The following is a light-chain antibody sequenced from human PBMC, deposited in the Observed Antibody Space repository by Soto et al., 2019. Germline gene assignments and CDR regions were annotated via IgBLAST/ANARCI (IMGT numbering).Light chain of an antibody. CDR1: SSDVGSYDL. CDR3: CSCAGSTTYV. Sequence: QSVLTQPASVSGSPRQSITISCTGTSSDVGSYDLVSWYQQHPGKAPKLIIYDVSKRPSGVSSRFSGSKSGNTASLTISGLQAEDEADYYCCSCAGSTTYVFGTGTKVTVL. CDR2: DVS. V-gene: IGLV2-23*02. J-gene: IGLJ1*01.